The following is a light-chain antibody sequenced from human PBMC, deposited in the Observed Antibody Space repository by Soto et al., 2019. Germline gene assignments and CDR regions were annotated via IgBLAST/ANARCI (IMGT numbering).Light chain of an antibody. Sequence: DIEMTQSPSTLSVSVGDRVTITCRASQSVSTKLAWYQQKPGQAPRLLIYGASTRASGVPERFSGSGSGTEYTLTSSRLQSEDFAVYSCQQYNNWSLTFGGGTKVDIK. V-gene: IGKV3-15*01. J-gene: IGKJ4*01. CDR1: QSVSTK. CDR3: QQYNNWSLT. CDR2: GAS.